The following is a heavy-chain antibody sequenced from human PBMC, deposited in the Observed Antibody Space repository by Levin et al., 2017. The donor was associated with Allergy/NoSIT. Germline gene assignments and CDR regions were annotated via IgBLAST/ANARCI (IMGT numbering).Heavy chain of an antibody. V-gene: IGHV3-33*01. CDR2: IWYDGSEK. CDR3: ARGDGGYYYPSWFDP. Sequence: GGSLRLSCAAAGFSFSNYAMHWVRQAPGKGLEWGGVIWYDGSEKYYADSVKGRFTISRDNSRNTVYLQMNGLGAEDTAVYYCARGDGGYYYPSWFDPWGQGTLVTVST. J-gene: IGHJ5*02. D-gene: IGHD3-22*01. CDR1: GFSFSNYA.